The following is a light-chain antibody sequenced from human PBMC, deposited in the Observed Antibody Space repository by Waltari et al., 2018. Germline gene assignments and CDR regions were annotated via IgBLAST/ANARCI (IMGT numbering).Light chain of an antibody. CDR2: HAS. J-gene: IGKJ1*01. CDR1: QSVGRF. CDR3: QKYVNLPAT. Sequence: EIVLTQSPSTLSLSPGERATLSCRASQSVGRFLAWYQQKPGQAPRLLIYHASIRATGIPDRFSGSGSGTDSSLTISGLEPEDFAVYYCQKYVNLPATFGQGTKVEIK. V-gene: IGKV3-20*01.